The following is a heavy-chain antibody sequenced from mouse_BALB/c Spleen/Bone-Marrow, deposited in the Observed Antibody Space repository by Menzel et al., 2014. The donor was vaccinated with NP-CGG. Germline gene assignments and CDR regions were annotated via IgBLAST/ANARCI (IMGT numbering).Heavy chain of an antibody. CDR2: IDPANGNT. D-gene: IGHD1-1*01. CDR3: ARYYYGTRYYFDY. J-gene: IGHJ2*01. V-gene: IGHV14-3*02. CDR1: GFNIKDTY. Sequence: VQLKHSGAELVKPGASVKLSRTASGFNIKDTYMHWVKQRPEQGLEWIGRIDPANGNTKYDPKFQGKATITADTSSNTAYLQLNSLTSEDTAVYYCARYYYGTRYYFDYWGQGTTLTVSS.